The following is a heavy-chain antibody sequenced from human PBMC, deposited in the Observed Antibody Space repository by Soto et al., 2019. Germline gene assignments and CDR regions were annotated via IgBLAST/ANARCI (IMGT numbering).Heavy chain of an antibody. Sequence: EVQLVESGGGLVQPGGSLRLSCAASGFSFGNYAMHWVRQAPGKGLEFLSGISSNGGNTYYASSVKDRFTISRDNFKNTLYLQMGSLRAEDLAMYYCARGEDRSNPFRHYYYHMDVWGKGTTVTVSS. CDR3: ARGEDRSNPFRHYYYHMDV. V-gene: IGHV3-64*01. D-gene: IGHD4-4*01. J-gene: IGHJ6*03. CDR1: GFSFGNYA. CDR2: ISSNGGNT.